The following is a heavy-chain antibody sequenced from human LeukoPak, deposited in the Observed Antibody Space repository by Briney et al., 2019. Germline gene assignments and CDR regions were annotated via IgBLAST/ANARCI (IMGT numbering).Heavy chain of an antibody. CDR1: GYTFTGYY. D-gene: IGHD2-15*01. V-gene: IGHV1-46*01. Sequence: ASVKVSCKASGYTFTGYYMHWVRQAPGQGLEWMGVINPSGGSTAYAHQFQGRVTMTRDTSTSTVYMEVSSLRSEDTAVYYCARDLVRCSGGSCYPQYYFDYWSQGTLVTVSS. CDR3: ARDLVRCSGGSCYPQYYFDY. CDR2: INPSGGST. J-gene: IGHJ4*02.